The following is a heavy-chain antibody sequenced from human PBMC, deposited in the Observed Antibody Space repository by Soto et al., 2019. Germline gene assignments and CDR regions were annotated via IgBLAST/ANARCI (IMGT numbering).Heavy chain of an antibody. J-gene: IGHJ3*02. V-gene: IGHV3-9*01. CDR1: GFTFGDYG. CDR3: VKDGLTSDFGLVHDGSDI. CDR2: ISWNSGNI. D-gene: IGHD3-3*01. Sequence: EVQLVESGGGLVQPGRSLRLSCVASGFTFGDYGMHWVRQAPGRGPEWVSGISWNSGNIGYAETVKGRFTISRDNAKNSLYLQMNSLRAEDTALYYCVKDGLTSDFGLVHDGSDIWGHGTMVTVSS.